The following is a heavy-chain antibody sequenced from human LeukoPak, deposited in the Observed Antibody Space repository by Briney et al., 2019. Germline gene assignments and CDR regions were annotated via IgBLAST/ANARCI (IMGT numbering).Heavy chain of an antibody. V-gene: IGHV1-46*01. D-gene: IGHD5-24*01. Sequence: ASVKVSCKTSGYTFTSYYMHWVRQAPGQGLEWMGIINPSGGSTSYAQKFQGRVTMTRDTSTSTLYMEMSSLRSEDTAIYYCAALEMATIQIDYWGQGTLVTVSS. J-gene: IGHJ4*02. CDR1: GYTFTSYY. CDR3: AALEMATIQIDY. CDR2: INPSGGST.